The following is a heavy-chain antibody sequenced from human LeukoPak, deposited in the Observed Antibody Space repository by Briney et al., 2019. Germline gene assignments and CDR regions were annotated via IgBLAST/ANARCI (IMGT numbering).Heavy chain of an antibody. V-gene: IGHV1-69*04. CDR3: ARVGRSGGSYLLPARY. Sequence: SVKVSCKASGGTFSSYAISWVRQAPGQGLEWMGRIIPILGIANYAQKFQGRVTITADKSTSTAYMELSSLRAEDTAVYYCARVGRSGGSYLLPARYWGQGTLVTVSS. CDR2: IIPILGIA. D-gene: IGHD1-26*01. J-gene: IGHJ4*02. CDR1: GGTFSSYA.